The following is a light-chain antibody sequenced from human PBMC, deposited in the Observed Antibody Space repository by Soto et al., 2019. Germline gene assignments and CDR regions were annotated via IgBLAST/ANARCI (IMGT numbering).Light chain of an antibody. V-gene: IGKV3-20*01. Sequence: ELVFTQSPGTMSLSPGERATLSCWASQSVSSSYLTWYQQKPGQAPRLLIYDASSRATGIPDRFSGSGSGTDFTLTISRLEPEDFAVYYCQQYGDSPTFGQGTRLEIK. CDR2: DAS. J-gene: IGKJ5*01. CDR3: QQYGDSPT. CDR1: QSVSSSY.